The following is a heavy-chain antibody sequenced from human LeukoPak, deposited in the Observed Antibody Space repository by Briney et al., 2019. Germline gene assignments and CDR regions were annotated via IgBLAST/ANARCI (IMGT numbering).Heavy chain of an antibody. J-gene: IGHJ4*01. Sequence: SETLSLTCTVSGGSISSYYWSWIRQPPGKGLEWIGYIYYSGSTNYNPSLKSRVTISVDTSKNQFSLKLSSVTAADTAVYYCASTGLGVFPTFDYWGHGALVTVS. D-gene: IGHD1-26*01. V-gene: IGHV4-59*01. CDR2: IYYSGST. CDR1: GGSISSYY. CDR3: ASTGLGVFPTFDY.